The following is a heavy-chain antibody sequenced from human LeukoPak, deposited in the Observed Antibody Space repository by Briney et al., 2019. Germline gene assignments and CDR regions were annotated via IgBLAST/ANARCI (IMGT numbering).Heavy chain of an antibody. V-gene: IGHV3-23*01. CDR2: ISGSGGST. CDR1: GFTFSSYA. CDR3: AKRYYYGSGSYYLDAFDI. Sequence: GGSLRLPCAASGFTFSSYAMSWVRQAPGKGLEWVSAISGSGGSTYYADSVKGRFTISRDNSKNTLYLQMNSLRAEDTAVYYCAKRYYYGSGSYYLDAFDIWGQGTMVTVSS. J-gene: IGHJ3*02. D-gene: IGHD3-10*01.